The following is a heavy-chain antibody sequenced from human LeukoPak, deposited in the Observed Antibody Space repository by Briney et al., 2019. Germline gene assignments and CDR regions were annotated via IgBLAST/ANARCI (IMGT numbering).Heavy chain of an antibody. J-gene: IGHJ4*02. CDR2: IKSKTDGGTT. Sequence: GGSLRLSCVASGFTFSNAWMNWVRQAPGKGLEWVGRIKSKTDGGTTDYAAPVKGRFTISRDDSKNTLYLQMNSLKTEDTAVYYCTTEFIVVVPAAPGPIYWGQGTLATVSS. V-gene: IGHV3-15*01. D-gene: IGHD2-2*01. CDR3: TTEFIVVVPAAPGPIY. CDR1: GFTFSNAW.